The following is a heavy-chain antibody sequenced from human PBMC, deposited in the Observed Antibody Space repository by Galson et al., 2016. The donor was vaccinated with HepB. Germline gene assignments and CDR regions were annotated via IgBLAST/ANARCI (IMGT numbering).Heavy chain of an antibody. V-gene: IGHV3-21*01. Sequence: LRLSCAASGFSFSSYAMNWVRQAPGKGLEWVSYISSTINYIYYSDSVKGRFTISRDNAKNSLFLQMNSLRAEDTAVYYCARDRTYYNGDWYFDVWGRGTLVTVSS. CDR2: ISSTINYI. CDR3: ARDRTYYNGDWYFDV. J-gene: IGHJ2*01. D-gene: IGHD3-10*01. CDR1: GFSFSSYA.